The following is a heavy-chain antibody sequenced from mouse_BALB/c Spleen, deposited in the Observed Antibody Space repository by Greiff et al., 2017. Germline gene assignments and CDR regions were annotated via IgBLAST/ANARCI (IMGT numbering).Heavy chain of an antibody. CDR3: TRGGRFYYYAMDY. CDR2: INPSNGGT. J-gene: IGHJ4*01. V-gene: IGHV1-54*01. CDR1: GYAFTNYL. Sequence: VQLQQSGAELVRPGTSVKVSCKASGYAFTNYLIEWVKQRPGQGLEWIGEINPSNGGTNFNEKFKSKATLTVDKSSSTAYMQLSSLTSEDSAVYYCTRGGRFYYYAMDYWGQGTSVTVSS.